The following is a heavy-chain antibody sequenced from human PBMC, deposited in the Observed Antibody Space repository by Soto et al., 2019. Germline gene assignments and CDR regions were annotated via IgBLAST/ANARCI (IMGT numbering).Heavy chain of an antibody. J-gene: IGHJ4*02. CDR1: GGSISSGDYY. V-gene: IGHV4-30-4*01. CDR2: IYYSGST. CDR3: ARVSYYDSSGYLTYYFDY. D-gene: IGHD3-22*01. Sequence: QVQLQESGPGLVKPSQTLSLTCTVSGGSISSGDYYWSWIRQPPGKGLEWIGYIYYSGSTYYNPSLKSRVTISVDTSKNQFSLKLSSVTAADTAVYYCARVSYYDSSGYLTYYFDYWGQGTLVTVSS.